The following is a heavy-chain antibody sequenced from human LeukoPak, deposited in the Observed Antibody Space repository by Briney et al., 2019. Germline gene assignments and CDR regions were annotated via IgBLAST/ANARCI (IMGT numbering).Heavy chain of an antibody. D-gene: IGHD2-2*01. V-gene: IGHV3-23*01. CDR1: GFTFSSYA. Sequence: GGSLRLSCAASGFTFSSYAMSWVRQAPGKGLEWVSAISGSGGSTYYADSVKGRFTISRDNSKNTLYLQMNSLRAEDTAVYYCAKLGYCSSTSCYAPNFDYWGQGTLVTVSS. J-gene: IGHJ4*02. CDR3: AKLGYCSSTSCYAPNFDY. CDR2: ISGSGGST.